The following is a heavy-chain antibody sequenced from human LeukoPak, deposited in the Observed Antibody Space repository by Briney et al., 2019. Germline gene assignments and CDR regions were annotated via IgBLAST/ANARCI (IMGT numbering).Heavy chain of an antibody. D-gene: IGHD2-2*01. J-gene: IGHJ6*03. CDR3: ARDQGFYCSSTSCHYYMDV. CDR1: GFTFSSYA. CDR2: IIVSGGST. V-gene: IGHV3-23*01. Sequence: GGSLRLSCAASGFTFSSYAMGWVRQAPGKGWGWFSAIIVSGGSTYYADSVKGRFTISRDNSKNTLYLQMNSLRAEDTAVYYCARDQGFYCSSTSCHYYMDVWGKGTTVTVSS.